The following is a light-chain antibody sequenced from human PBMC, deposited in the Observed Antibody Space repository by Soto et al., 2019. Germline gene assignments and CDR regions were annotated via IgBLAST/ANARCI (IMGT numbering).Light chain of an antibody. V-gene: IGLV2-14*01. CDR1: SSDVGGYNY. CDR3: SSYTSSSTPVV. CDR2: DVR. J-gene: IGLJ2*01. Sequence: QSVLTQPASVSGSPGQSITISCTGTSSDVGGYNYVSWYQQHPGKAPKLMIYDVRNRSSWVSNRFSGSKSGNTASRTISGLQAEDEDDYYCSSYTSSSTPVVFGGGTKLTVL.